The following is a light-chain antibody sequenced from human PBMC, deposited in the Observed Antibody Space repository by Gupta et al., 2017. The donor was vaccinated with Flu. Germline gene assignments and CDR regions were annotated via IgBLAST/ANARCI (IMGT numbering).Light chain of an antibody. V-gene: IGKV1-33*01. Sequence: DIQMTQSRSSLSASVRDRVTITCQASQDISNYLNWYQQKPGKAPKLLIYDASKWETGVPSRFSGSGSGTDFTLTIISLQPEDVATYYCQQAYNIPLLFGQGTKMEIK. J-gene: IGKJ2*01. CDR1: QDISNY. CDR2: DAS. CDR3: QQAYNIPLL.